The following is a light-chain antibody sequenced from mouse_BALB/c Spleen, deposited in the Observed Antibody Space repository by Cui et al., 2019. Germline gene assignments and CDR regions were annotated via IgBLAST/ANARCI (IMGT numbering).Light chain of an antibody. CDR2: STA. CDR3: HQWSSYPWT. V-gene: IGKV4-80*01. CDR1: SSVSY. Sequence: QIVLTQSPAIMSASLGQVITLTCSASSSVSYMNWYQQKSGTSTKLLIYSTANLASGVPSRFSGSGSGTVYSITISSVEAEDAADYYCHQWSSYPWTFGGGTKLEIK. J-gene: IGKJ1*01.